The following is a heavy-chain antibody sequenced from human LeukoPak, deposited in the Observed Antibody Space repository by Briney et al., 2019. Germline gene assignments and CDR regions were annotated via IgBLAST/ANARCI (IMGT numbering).Heavy chain of an antibody. J-gene: IGHJ4*02. CDR1: GFTFSSYA. CDR3: AKDKAPYYYDSRGYPSPFDY. V-gene: IGHV3-23*01. Sequence: GGSLRLSCAASGFTFSSYAMSWVRQAPGKGLERVSVISGSAGSTYYAASVKGRFTISRDNSKNTLYLQMNSLRAEDTATYYCAKDKAPYYYDSRGYPSPFDYWGQGTLVTVSS. CDR2: ISGSAGST. D-gene: IGHD3-22*01.